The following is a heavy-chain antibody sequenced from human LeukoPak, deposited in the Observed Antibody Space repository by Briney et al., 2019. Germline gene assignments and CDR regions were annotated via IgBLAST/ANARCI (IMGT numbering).Heavy chain of an antibody. Sequence: PSETLSLTCTVSGGSISSYYWSWIRQPPGKGLEWIGYIYYSGSTNYNPSLKSRVTISVDTSKNQFSLKLSSVTAADTAVYYCARAKGIAVAGNYYYYGMDVWGQGTTVTVSS. CDR1: GGSISSYY. CDR3: ARAKGIAVAGNYYYYGMDV. J-gene: IGHJ6*02. CDR2: IYYSGST. V-gene: IGHV4-59*12. D-gene: IGHD6-19*01.